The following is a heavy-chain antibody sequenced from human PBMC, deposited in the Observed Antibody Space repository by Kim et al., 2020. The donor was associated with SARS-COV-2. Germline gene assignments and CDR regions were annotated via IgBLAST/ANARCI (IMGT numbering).Heavy chain of an antibody. CDR3: ARVQEGNSGCPDY. CDR1: GFTLSSYQ. CDR2: ISYSGNTI. V-gene: IGHV3-48*03. J-gene: IGHJ4*02. D-gene: IGHD6-19*01. Sequence: GGSLRLSCAASGFTLSSYQMNWVRQAPGKGLEWISYISYSGNTIYYADSVQGRCTISRDNAKNSLYLQMNRLRVEDTAVYYCARVQEGNSGCPDYWGQGTLVTVSS.